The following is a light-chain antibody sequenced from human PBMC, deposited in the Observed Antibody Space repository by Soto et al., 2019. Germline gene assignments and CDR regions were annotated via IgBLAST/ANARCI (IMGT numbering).Light chain of an antibody. Sequence: EIQMTQNTSTLSGSVGDRVTVTCRASQTISSWLAWYQQKPGKAPKLLIYKAPTLKSGVPSRFSGSGSGTEFTLTISSLQPDDFATYYCQHYNSYSEAFGQGTNVDI. CDR1: QTISSW. CDR2: KAP. CDR3: QHYNSYSEA. J-gene: IGKJ1*01. V-gene: IGKV1-5*03.